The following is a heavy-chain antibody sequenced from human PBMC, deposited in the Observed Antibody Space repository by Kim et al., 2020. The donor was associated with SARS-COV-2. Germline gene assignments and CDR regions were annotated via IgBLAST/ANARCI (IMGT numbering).Heavy chain of an antibody. Sequence: GGSLRLSCAASGFTFSSYGMHWVRQAPGKGLEWVAVISYDGSNKYYADSVKGRFTISRDNSKNTLYLQMNSLRAEDTAVYYCAKVVPAVYGGNLFDYWGQGTLVTVSS. V-gene: IGHV3-30*18. D-gene: IGHD4-17*01. CDR1: GFTFSSYG. CDR2: ISYDGSNK. J-gene: IGHJ4*02. CDR3: AKVVPAVYGGNLFDY.